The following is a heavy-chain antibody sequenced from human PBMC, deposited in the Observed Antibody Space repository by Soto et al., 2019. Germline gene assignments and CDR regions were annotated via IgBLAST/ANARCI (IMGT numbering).Heavy chain of an antibody. CDR2: IIPISGTT. Sequence: ASVKVSCKASGGTFSTHAIIWVRQAPGHGLEWMGGIIPISGTTYYTQKFQGRVTITADEPTSTAFMELGSLKSEDTAVFYCARGYCSGGNCYSGMDVWGQGTMVTVSS. V-gene: IGHV1-69*13. CDR1: GGTFSTHA. D-gene: IGHD2-15*01. CDR3: ARGYCSGGNCYSGMDV. J-gene: IGHJ6*02.